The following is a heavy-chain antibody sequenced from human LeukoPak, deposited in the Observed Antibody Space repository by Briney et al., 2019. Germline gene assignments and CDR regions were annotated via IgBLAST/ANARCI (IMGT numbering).Heavy chain of an antibody. J-gene: IGHJ4*02. Sequence: PSETLSLTCTVSGGSISSYHWSWIRQPPGKGLEWIGYIYYSGSTNYNPSLKSQVTISVDTSKNQFSLKLSSVTAADTAVYYCARVKSSSWYGYYFDYWGQGTLVTVSS. V-gene: IGHV4-59*01. CDR2: IYYSGST. D-gene: IGHD6-13*01. CDR1: GGSISSYH. CDR3: ARVKSSSWYGYYFDY.